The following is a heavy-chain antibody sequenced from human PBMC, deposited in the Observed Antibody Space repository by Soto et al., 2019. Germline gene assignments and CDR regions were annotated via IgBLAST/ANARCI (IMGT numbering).Heavy chain of an antibody. CDR3: AKEGLSQVNTAMVTALY. V-gene: IGHV3-23*01. J-gene: IGHJ4*02. D-gene: IGHD5-18*01. CDR1: GFTFSSYA. CDR2: ISGSGGST. Sequence: PGGSLRLSCAASGFTFSSYAMSWVRQAPGKGLEWVSAISGSGGSTYYADSVKGRFTISRDNSKNTLYLQMNSLRAEDTAVYYCAKEGLSQVNTAMVTALYWGQGTLVTVSS.